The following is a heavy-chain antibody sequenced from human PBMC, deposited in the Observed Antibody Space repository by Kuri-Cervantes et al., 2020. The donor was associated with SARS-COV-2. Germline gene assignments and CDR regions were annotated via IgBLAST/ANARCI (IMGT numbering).Heavy chain of an antibody. V-gene: IGHV3-21*01. CDR1: GYTFTSYD. J-gene: IGHJ6*03. CDR3: ARDVAAGRAYYYYMDV. D-gene: IGHD6-13*01. Sequence: SCKASGYTFTSYDINWVRQAPGKGLEWVSSISSSSSYIYYADSVKGRFTISRDNAKNSLYLQMNSLRAEDTAVYYCARDVAAGRAYYYYMDVWGKGTTVTVSS. CDR2: ISSSSSYI.